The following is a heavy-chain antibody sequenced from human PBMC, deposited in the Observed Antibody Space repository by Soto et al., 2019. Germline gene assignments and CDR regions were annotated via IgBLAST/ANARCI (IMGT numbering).Heavy chain of an antibody. D-gene: IGHD6-13*01. CDR3: AKTSSSWSDFDY. V-gene: IGHV4-39*01. Sequence: PSETLSLTSSVSGSPISSSSYYRGWTRQPPGKGLEWIGGIYNSGSTYYNQSLKNQGTISEDTTKNQYSQKQHSVTAEDTAVKYCAKTSSSWSDFDYWGQGALVTVSS. CDR2: IYNSGST. J-gene: IGHJ4*02. CDR1: GSPISSSSYY.